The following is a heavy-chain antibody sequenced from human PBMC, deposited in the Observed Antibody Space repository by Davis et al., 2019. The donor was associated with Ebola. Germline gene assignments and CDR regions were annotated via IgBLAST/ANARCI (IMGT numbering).Heavy chain of an antibody. CDR2: TYYNSKWYN. CDR3: ARFRWELRGFDY. V-gene: IGHV6-1*01. J-gene: IGHJ4*02. CDR1: GDGVSINSAG. Sequence: HSQTLSLTCAISGDGVSINSAGWNWIRQSPSRGLEWLGRTYYNSKWYNDYAVSVKSRITINPDTSKNQFSLQLNSVTPEDTALYYCARFRWELRGFDYWGQGTLVTVSS. D-gene: IGHD1-26*01.